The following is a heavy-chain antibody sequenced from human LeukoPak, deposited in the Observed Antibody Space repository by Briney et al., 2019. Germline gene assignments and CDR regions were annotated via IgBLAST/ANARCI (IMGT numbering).Heavy chain of an antibody. Sequence: SETLSLTCTVSGGSISSSSYYWGWIRQPPGKGLEWIGSIYHSGSTYYNPSLKSRVTISVDTSKNQFSLKLSSVTAADMAVYYCARVKYSSSWYGAFDIWGQGTMVTVSS. J-gene: IGHJ3*02. CDR1: GGSISSSSYY. D-gene: IGHD6-13*01. CDR3: ARVKYSSSWYGAFDI. V-gene: IGHV4-39*07. CDR2: IYHSGST.